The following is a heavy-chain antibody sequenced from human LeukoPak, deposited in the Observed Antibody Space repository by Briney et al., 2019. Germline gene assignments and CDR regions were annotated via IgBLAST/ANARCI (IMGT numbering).Heavy chain of an antibody. V-gene: IGHV3-13*01. CDR3: TRAYGPGSSFAFPDY. CDR1: GFIFSNYD. J-gene: IGHJ4*02. Sequence: GGSLRLSCITSGFIFSNYDMHWVRHPTGKGLEWVAAIATSGATYYADSLKGRFIISREDAQNSLYLQINSLRAGDTAVYFCTRAYGPGSSFAFPDYWGQGTLVTVSS. D-gene: IGHD3-10*01. CDR2: IATSGAT.